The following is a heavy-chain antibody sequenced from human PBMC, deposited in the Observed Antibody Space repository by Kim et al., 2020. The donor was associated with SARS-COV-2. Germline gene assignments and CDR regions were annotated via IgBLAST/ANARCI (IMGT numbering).Heavy chain of an antibody. Sequence: ASVKVSCKASGFTFTSYGISWVRQAPGQGLEWMGWISAYNGNTNYAQKLQGRVTMTTDTSTSTAYMELRSLRSDDTAVYYCARDVPWPDRSSWGHYYYYGMDVWGQGTTVTVSS. J-gene: IGHJ6*02. V-gene: IGHV1-18*01. CDR1: GFTFTSYG. D-gene: IGHD6-13*01. CDR2: ISAYNGNT. CDR3: ARDVPWPDRSSWGHYYYYGMDV.